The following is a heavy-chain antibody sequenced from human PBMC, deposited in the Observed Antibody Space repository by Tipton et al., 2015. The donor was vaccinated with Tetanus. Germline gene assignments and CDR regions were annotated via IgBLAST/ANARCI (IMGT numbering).Heavy chain of an antibody. V-gene: IGHV4-59*01. D-gene: IGHD2-8*01. CDR3: ARRSYCTSTRCFDAFDL. J-gene: IGHJ3*01. CDR1: GGSMSNNY. CDR2: IFHSGST. Sequence: TLSLTCTVSGGSMSNNYWSWIRQPPGKGLEWIAYIFHSGSTNYSPSLKSRVAISMDTSKNQISLKLSSVTAAATAVYYCARRSYCTSTRCFDAFDLWGPGTRVSVSS.